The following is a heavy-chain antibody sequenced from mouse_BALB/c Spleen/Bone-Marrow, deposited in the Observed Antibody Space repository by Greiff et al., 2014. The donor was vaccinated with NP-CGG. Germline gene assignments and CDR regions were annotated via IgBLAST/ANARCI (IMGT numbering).Heavy chain of an antibody. CDR1: GYTFASYY. D-gene: IGHD1-3*01. Sequence: QVQLQQSGPGLVKPGASVRISCKASGYTFASYYIHWVKQRPGQGLEWIGWIYPGNVNTKYNEKFKVKATLTADKSSSTAYMQPSDLTSEDSAVYFCARHKWAMDYWGQGTSVTVSS. J-gene: IGHJ4*01. CDR3: ARHKWAMDY. CDR2: IYPGNVNT. V-gene: IGHV1S56*01.